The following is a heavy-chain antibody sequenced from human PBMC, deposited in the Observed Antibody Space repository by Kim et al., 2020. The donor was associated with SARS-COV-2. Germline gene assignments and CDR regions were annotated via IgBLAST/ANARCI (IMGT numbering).Heavy chain of an antibody. Sequence: WGSLRLSCAASGFTFSSYWMTWVRQAPGKGLEWVANIKQDGNQKYYVDSVKGRFTISRDNAKNSLYLQMNSLRAEDTAVYYCARDGDLYSSGKDAFDIWGHGTMVTVSS. J-gene: IGHJ3*02. V-gene: IGHV3-7*01. CDR3: ARDGDLYSSGKDAFDI. CDR2: IKQDGNQK. D-gene: IGHD6-19*01. CDR1: GFTFSSYW.